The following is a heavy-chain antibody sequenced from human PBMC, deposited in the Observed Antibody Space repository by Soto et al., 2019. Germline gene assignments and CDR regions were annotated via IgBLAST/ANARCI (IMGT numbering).Heavy chain of an antibody. Sequence: SGPTLVNPTQTLTLTCTLSGISLSTSGVGLGWIRQTPGKALEWLALVYWNDDKYYRPSLKSRLTITKDTSKNQAILTMTNMDPVDTATYYCARGLATLPVFAFDIWGQGTEVTVSS. CDR2: VYWNDDK. CDR1: GISLSTSGVG. CDR3: ARGLATLPVFAFDI. D-gene: IGHD1-1*01. V-gene: IGHV2-5*01. J-gene: IGHJ3*02.